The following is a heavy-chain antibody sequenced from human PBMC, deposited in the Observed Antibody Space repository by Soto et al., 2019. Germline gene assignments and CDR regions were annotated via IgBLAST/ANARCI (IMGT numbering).Heavy chain of an antibody. CDR3: ARSRHSGSYFSDY. CDR1: GGSISSGDYY. V-gene: IGHV4-30-4*01. Sequence: SETLSLTCTVSGGSISSGDYYWSWIRQPPGKGLEWIAYIHHTGSPYYNLSLKSRLTISIDTSKNQFSLRLSSVTAADTAVYYCARSRHSGSYFSDYWGQGILVTVSS. D-gene: IGHD1-26*01. CDR2: IHHTGSP. J-gene: IGHJ4*02.